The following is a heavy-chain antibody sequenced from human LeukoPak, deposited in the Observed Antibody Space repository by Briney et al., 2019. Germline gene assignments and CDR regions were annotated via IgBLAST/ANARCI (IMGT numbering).Heavy chain of an antibody. D-gene: IGHD2-15*01. Sequence: SETLSLTCTVSGGSISSYYWSWIRQPPGKGLEWIGYIYYSGSTNHNPSLKSRITISVDTSKNQFSLKLSSVTAADTAVYYCARSNLGYCSGGSCHYYYYYYMDVWGKGTTVTVSS. CDR3: ARSNLGYCSGGSCHYYYYYYMDV. CDR1: GGSISSYY. J-gene: IGHJ6*03. V-gene: IGHV4-59*01. CDR2: IYYSGST.